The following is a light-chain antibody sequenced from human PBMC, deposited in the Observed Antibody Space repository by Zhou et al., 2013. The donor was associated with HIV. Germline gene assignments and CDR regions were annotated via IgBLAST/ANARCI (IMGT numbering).Light chain of an antibody. CDR2: DAS. CDR1: QSVSNY. J-gene: IGKJ5*01. V-gene: IGKV3-11*01. CDR3: QQRSNWPAIT. Sequence: EIVLTQSPATLSLSPGNTATLSCRASQSVSNYLAWYQQKPGQAPRLLIYDASNRATGIPARFSGSGSGTDFTLTINSLELEDFAVYYCQQRSNWPAITFGQGTRLEIK.